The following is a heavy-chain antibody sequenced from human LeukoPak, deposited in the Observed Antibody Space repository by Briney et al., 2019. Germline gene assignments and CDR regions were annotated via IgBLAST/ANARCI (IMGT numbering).Heavy chain of an antibody. V-gene: IGHV1-69*04. Sequence: GASVKVSCKASGGTFSSYAISWVRQAPGQGLEWMGRIIPILGIANYAQKFQGRVTITADKSTSTAYMELSSLRSEDTTVYYCARDRSHAGMDVWGQGTTVTVSS. CDR1: GGTFSSYA. J-gene: IGHJ6*02. CDR3: ARDRSHAGMDV. CDR2: IIPILGIA.